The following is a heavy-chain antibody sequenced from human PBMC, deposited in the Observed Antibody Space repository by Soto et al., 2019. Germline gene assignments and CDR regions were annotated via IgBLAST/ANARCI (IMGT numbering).Heavy chain of an antibody. D-gene: IGHD3-22*01. V-gene: IGHV4-31*03. CDR2: IYYSGST. J-gene: IGHJ4*02. CDR3: ARVRSSGYHFDY. Sequence: SETLSLTCTVSGGSISSGGYYWSWIRQHPGKGLEWIGYIYYSGSTYYNPSLKSRVTISVDTSKNQFSLKLSSVTAADTAVYYCARVRSSGYHFDYWGQGTLVTV. CDR1: GGSISSGGYY.